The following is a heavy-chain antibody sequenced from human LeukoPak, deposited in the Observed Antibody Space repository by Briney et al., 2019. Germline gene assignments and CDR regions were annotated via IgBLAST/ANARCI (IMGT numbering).Heavy chain of an antibody. J-gene: IGHJ4*02. CDR2: ISSSTVYT. CDR1: GFTFSSSA. V-gene: IGHV3-23*01. CDR3: ARAGSGWPDDY. D-gene: IGHD6-25*01. Sequence: GGSLRLSCAASGFTFSSSAMSWVRQAPGKGLDWVASISSSTVYTYTHYADSVKGRFTISRDNSKNTVYLQMNNLRVEDTAVYYCARAGSGWPDDYWGQGTVVAVSS.